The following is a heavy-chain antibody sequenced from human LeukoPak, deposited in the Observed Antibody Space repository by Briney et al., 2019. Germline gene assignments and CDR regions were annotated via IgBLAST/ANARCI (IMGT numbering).Heavy chain of an antibody. CDR3: ARPSGSYPTGTFGY. D-gene: IGHD1-26*01. J-gene: IGHJ4*02. V-gene: IGHV1-18*01. CDR1: GYTFTSYG. Sequence: ASVKVSCKASGYTFTSYGISWVRQAPGQGLEWMGWISAYNGNTNYAQKLQGRVTMTTDTSTSTAYMELRSLRSDDTAVYYCARPSGSYPTGTFGYWGQGTLVTVSS. CDR2: ISAYNGNT.